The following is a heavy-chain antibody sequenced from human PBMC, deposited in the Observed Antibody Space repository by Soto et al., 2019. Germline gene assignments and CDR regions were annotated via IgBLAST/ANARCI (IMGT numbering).Heavy chain of an antibody. Sequence: PGGCLRLSCAAPGFTFSSNAMSWVRQAPGKGLEWVSAISGSGGSTYYADSVKGRFTISRDNSKNTLYLQMNSLRAEDTAVYYCRWTLDCSSDSCTDYSGQGTLVTVSS. CDR2: ISGSGGST. CDR1: GFTFSSNA. V-gene: IGHV3-23*01. J-gene: IGHJ4*02. D-gene: IGHD2-2*01. CDR3: RWTLDCSSDSCTDY.